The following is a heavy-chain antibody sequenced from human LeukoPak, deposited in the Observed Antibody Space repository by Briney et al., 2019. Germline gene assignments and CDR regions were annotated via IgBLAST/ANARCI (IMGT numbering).Heavy chain of an antibody. CDR3: ARHLNTDMVKAHFDY. J-gene: IGHJ4*02. CDR1: GGSISTYY. CDR2: IHYSGTT. Sequence: PSETLSLTCTVSGGSISTYYWSWIRQPPGKGLEWVGYIHYSGTTNYNASPESRVTILVETSKNQFSLLLSSVLAADTAGYYCARHLNTDMVKAHFDYWGQGTLVTVSS. V-gene: IGHV4-59*08. D-gene: IGHD5-18*01.